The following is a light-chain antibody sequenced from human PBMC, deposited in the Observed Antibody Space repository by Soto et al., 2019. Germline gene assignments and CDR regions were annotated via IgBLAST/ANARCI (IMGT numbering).Light chain of an antibody. Sequence: QSALTQPASVSGSPGQSITISCSGSTSDVGNGFDSVSWYQQHPGKAPKLIIYEVTYRPSGVSNRFSGSKSGNTASLTISGLQADDEADYYCSSYTSNSPLGVFGGGTKLTVL. CDR1: TSDVGNGFDS. V-gene: IGLV2-14*01. CDR2: EVT. CDR3: SSYTSNSPLGV. J-gene: IGLJ2*01.